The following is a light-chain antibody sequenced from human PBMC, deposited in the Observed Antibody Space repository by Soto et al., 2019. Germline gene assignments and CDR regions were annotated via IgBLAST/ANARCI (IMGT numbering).Light chain of an antibody. CDR3: LLRSDWPWT. CDR2: GAS. V-gene: IGKV3-11*01. CDR1: QSVSSQ. Sequence: ESVLTQSPATLSLFPGDRATLSCRASQSVSSQLAWYQQKPGQAPRLLIYGASNRATGIPARFSGSGSGTHFTLTSSSLEPEDFAVYYCLLRSDWPWTFGQGTRVEF. J-gene: IGKJ1*01.